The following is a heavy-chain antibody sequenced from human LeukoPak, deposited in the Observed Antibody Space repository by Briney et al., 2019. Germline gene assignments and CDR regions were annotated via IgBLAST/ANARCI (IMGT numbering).Heavy chain of an antibody. D-gene: IGHD6-19*01. V-gene: IGHV3-21*01. CDR2: ISTSSSYI. CDR3: TRRALAGTPPLGDWFDP. J-gene: IGHJ5*02. CDR1: GFTFSSYS. Sequence: GGSLRLSCAASGFTFSSYSLNWVRQAPGKGLEWVSFISTSSSYIYYADSVTGRFTIARDNARTSMYLKMHSLRAEDTAVYYCTRRALAGTPPLGDWFDPWGQGTLVTVSS.